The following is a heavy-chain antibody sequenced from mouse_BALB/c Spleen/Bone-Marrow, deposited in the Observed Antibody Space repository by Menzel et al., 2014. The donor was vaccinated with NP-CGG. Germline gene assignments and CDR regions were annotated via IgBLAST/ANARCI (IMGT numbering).Heavy chain of an antibody. J-gene: IGHJ4*01. V-gene: IGHV1S81*02. Sequence: VQGVESGAELVKPGASVKLSCKASGYTFTSYYMFWVKQRPGQGLEWIGEINPSNVDTNFNEKFKSKATLTVDKSSNTAYMQLSSLTSEDSAVYYCSRGYYGSTYCYAMDYWGQGTSVTVSS. CDR3: SRGYYGSTYCYAMDY. D-gene: IGHD1-1*01. CDR1: GYTFTSYY. CDR2: INPSNVDT.